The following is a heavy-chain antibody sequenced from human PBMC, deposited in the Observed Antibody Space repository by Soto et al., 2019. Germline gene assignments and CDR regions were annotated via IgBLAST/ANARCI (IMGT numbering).Heavy chain of an antibody. Sequence: QLQLKESGAGLVKPSQTLSLTCAVSGGSISSGDYSCSWIRKPPGKGLEWIGHIYHSGSTYYNPSLKRRFTISIDSSKNQFSLKLTAVTAADTAVYYCARGHDSNDNWGQGTLVTVSS. CDR2: IYHSGST. J-gene: IGHJ4*02. D-gene: IGHD3-22*01. CDR1: GGSISSGDYS. CDR3: ARGHDSNDN. V-gene: IGHV4-30-2*01.